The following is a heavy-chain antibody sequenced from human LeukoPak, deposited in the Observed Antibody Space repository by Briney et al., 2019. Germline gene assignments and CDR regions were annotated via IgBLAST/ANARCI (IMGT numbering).Heavy chain of an antibody. CDR3: AKDLNPREAGATIDY. D-gene: IGHD1-26*01. Sequence: HPGGSLRLSCAASGFTFSSYSMNWVRQAPGKGLEWVTVIWHDGSNKYYADSVKGRFTISRDNSKNTLYLQMNSLRAEDTAVYHCAKDLNPREAGATIDYWGQGTLVTVSS. CDR2: IWHDGSNK. V-gene: IGHV3-30*02. CDR1: GFTFSSYS. J-gene: IGHJ4*02.